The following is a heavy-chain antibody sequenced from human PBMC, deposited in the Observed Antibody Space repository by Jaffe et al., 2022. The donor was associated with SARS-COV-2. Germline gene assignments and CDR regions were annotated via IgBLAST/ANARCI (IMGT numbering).Heavy chain of an antibody. CDR1: GYSFTDYW. CDR2: IDPSDSYT. J-gene: IGHJ4*02. Sequence: EVQLVQSGAEVKKPGESLRISCKGSGYSFTDYWINWVRQMPGKGLEWMARIDPSDSYTNYSPSFQGHVITSADKSISTAYLQWNSLEASDTAMYYCARHDRRQWLGKWNTVDYWGQGTLVTVSS. CDR3: ARHDRRQWLGKWNTVDY. D-gene: IGHD6-19*01. V-gene: IGHV5-10-1*03.